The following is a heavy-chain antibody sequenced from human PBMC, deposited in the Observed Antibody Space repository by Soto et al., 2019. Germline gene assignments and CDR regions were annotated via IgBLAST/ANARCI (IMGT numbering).Heavy chain of an antibody. Sequence: GGYLRLSCAASGFTFSSYAMHWVRQAPGKGLEWVAVMSYDGSNKYYADSVKGRFTISRDNSKNTLYLQMNSLRAEDTAVYYCARGATGGSAGSYYNFDYWGQGTLVTVSS. V-gene: IGHV3-30-3*01. CDR2: MSYDGSNK. D-gene: IGHD3-10*01. CDR1: GFTFSSYA. CDR3: ARGATGGSAGSYYNFDY. J-gene: IGHJ4*02.